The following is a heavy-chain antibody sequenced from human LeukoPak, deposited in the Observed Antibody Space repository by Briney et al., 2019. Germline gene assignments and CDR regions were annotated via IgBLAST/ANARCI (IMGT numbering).Heavy chain of an antibody. CDR1: GGTFSSYT. J-gene: IGHJ4*02. CDR2: IIPILGIA. CDR3: AREEGKQQMEAFDY. V-gene: IGHV1-69*04. D-gene: IGHD6-13*01. Sequence: SVKVSCKASGGTFSSYTISWVRQAPGQGLEWMGRIIPILGIANYAQKFQGRVTITADKSTSTAYMELSSLRSEDTAVYYCAREEGKQQMEAFDYWGQGTLVTVSS.